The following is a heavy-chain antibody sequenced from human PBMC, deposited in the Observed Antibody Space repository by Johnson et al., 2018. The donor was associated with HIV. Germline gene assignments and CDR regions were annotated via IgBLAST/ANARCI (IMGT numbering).Heavy chain of an antibody. D-gene: IGHD2-21*02. V-gene: IGHV3-23*04. Sequence: VQLVESGGGLVQPGGSLRLSCAASGFTFSSYAMSWVRQAPGKGLEWVSAISGSGGSTYYADSVKGRFTIPRANSKNTLYLQMNSLSAEDTAVYYCAKDRRYCGGDCSVDAFDIWGQGTMVTVSS. CDR2: ISGSGGST. CDR1: GFTFSSYA. J-gene: IGHJ3*02. CDR3: AKDRRYCGGDCSVDAFDI.